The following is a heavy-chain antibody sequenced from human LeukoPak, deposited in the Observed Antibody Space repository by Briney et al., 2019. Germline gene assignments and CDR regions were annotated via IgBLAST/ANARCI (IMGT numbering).Heavy chain of an antibody. Sequence: SETLSLTCTVSGGSISSYYWSWIRQPPGKGLEWIGYIYYSGSTNYNPSLKSRVTISVDTSKNQFSLKLSSVTAADTAVYYCARDPGVVVAVPGEDAFDIWGQGTMVTVSS. CDR2: IYYSGST. CDR3: ARDPGVVVAVPGEDAFDI. V-gene: IGHV4-59*01. D-gene: IGHD6-19*01. CDR1: GGSISSYY. J-gene: IGHJ3*02.